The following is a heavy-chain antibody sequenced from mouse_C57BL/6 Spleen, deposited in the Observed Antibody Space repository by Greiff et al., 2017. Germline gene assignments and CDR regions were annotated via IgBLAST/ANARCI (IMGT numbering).Heavy chain of an antibody. CDR2: IGPGSGST. J-gene: IGHJ2*01. Sequence: QVQLQQSGAELVKPGASVKISCKASGYTFTDYYINWVKQRPGQGLEWIGKIGPGSGSTYYNEKFKGKATLTADQSSSTAYMQLSSLTSEDSAIYFGAREGYGIHLDDWGKGTTLTVSS. CDR1: GYTFTDYY. D-gene: IGHD2-10*02. V-gene: IGHV1-77*01. CDR3: AREGYGIHLDD.